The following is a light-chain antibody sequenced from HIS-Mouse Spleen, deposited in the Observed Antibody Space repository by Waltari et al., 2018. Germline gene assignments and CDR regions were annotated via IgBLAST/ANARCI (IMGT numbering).Light chain of an antibody. CDR3: QQYNSYSRT. Sequence: DIQMTQSPSTLSASVGDRVTITCRASQSISSWLAWYQQKPGKAPKLLIYKASSVESGVPLRFSGSGSGTEFTLTISSLQPDDFATYYCQQYNSYSRTFGQGTKVEIK. V-gene: IGKV1-5*03. CDR1: QSISSW. J-gene: IGKJ1*01. CDR2: KAS.